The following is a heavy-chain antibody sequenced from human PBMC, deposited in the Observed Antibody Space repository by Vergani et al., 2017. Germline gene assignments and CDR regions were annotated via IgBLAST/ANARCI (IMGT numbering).Heavy chain of an antibody. CDR1: GFTFSSYA. J-gene: IGHJ4*02. CDR2: ISGSGGST. V-gene: IGHV3-23*01. D-gene: IGHD3-16*02. CDR3: AKWALGTAYVWGSYLDY. Sequence: EVQLLESGGGLVQPGGSLRLSCAASGFTFSSYAMSCVRQAPGKGLEWVSAISGSGGSTYYADSVKGRFTISRDNSKNTLYLQMNSLRAEGTAVYYCAKWALGTAYVWGSYLDYWGQGTLVTVSS.